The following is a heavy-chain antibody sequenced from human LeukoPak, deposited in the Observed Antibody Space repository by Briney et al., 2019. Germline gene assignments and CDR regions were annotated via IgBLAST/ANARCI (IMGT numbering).Heavy chain of an antibody. Sequence: ASVKVSCKASGYTFINYGITWVRQAPGQGLEWMGWVSAYADNTNYVQKFQGRVSMTTDTSTNTAYMELRSLRPDDTAVYYCARAGGWNYVTEYYYMDVWGKGTTVTVSS. V-gene: IGHV1-18*01. J-gene: IGHJ6*03. CDR3: ARAGGWNYVTEYYYMDV. CDR2: VSAYADNT. D-gene: IGHD1-7*01. CDR1: GYTFINYG.